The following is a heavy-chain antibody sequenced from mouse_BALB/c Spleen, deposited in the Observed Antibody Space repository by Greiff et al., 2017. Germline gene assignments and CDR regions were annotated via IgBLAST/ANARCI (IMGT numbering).Heavy chain of an antibody. V-gene: IGHV3-8*02. J-gene: IGHJ3*01. D-gene: IGHD1-1*01. CDR3: ARGGSSSFAY. Sequence: EVKLMESGPSLVKPSQTLSLTCSVTGDSITSGYWNWIRKFPGNKLEYMGYISYSGSTYYNPSLKSRISITRDTSKNQYYLQLNSVTTEDTATYYCARGGSSSFAYWGQGTLVTVSA. CDR2: ISYSGST. CDR1: GDSITSGY.